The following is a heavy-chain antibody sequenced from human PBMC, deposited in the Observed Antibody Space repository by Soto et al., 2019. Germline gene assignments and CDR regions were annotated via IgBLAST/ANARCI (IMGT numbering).Heavy chain of an antibody. CDR2: ISGGGGRT. J-gene: IGHJ4*02. Sequence: EVQLLESGGGLVQPGGSLRLSCAASAFSFSSYAMSWVRQAPGKGLEWISAISGGGGRTHYGESVKGRFTISRDDSKNTLSLEMNSLRAEDTAVYFCTKGRGSLLDTGTITDWGQGTLVTVSS. CDR1: AFSFSSYA. CDR3: TKGRGSLLDTGTITD. V-gene: IGHV3-23*01. D-gene: IGHD5-18*01.